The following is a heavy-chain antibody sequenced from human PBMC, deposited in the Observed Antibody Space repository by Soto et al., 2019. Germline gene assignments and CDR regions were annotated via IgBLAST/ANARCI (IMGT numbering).Heavy chain of an antibody. V-gene: IGHV3-48*02. CDR3: ARALSGYDSSGG. J-gene: IGHJ4*02. D-gene: IGHD3-22*01. CDR1: GFTFSSYS. Sequence: GGSLRLSCAASGFTFSSYSMNWVRQAPGKGLEWVSYISRSSSTIYYADSVKGRFTISRDNAKNSLYLQMNSLRDEDTAVYYCARALSGYDSSGGWGQGTLVTV. CDR2: ISRSSSTI.